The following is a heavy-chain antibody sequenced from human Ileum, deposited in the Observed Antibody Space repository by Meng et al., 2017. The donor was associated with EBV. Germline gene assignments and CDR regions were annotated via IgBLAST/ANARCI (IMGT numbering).Heavy chain of an antibody. V-gene: IGHV4-39*01. D-gene: IGHD6-19*01. CDR2: LYFSGST. J-gene: IGHJ4*02. Sequence: QLQLQESGPGLGKPSETLSLHCTVSGGSISSSDYYWGWIRQPPGKGLEWIGSLYFSGSTYSNPSLESRVTISVDTSNNQFSLKLSSVTAADTAVYYCARRGYSSGWYAYDYWGQGTLVTVSS. CDR1: GGSISSSDYY. CDR3: ARRGYSSGWYAYDY.